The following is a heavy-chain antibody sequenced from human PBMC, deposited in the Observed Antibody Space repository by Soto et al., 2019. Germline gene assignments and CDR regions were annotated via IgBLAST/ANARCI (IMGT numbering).Heavy chain of an antibody. CDR3: ARVGGSYPDYYYGMDV. D-gene: IGHD1-26*01. CDR2: INPSGGST. CDR1: GYTFTSYY. J-gene: IGHJ6*02. Sequence: GASVKVSCKAPGYTFTSYYMHWVRQAPGQGLEWMGIINPSGGSTSYAQKFQGRVTMTRDTSTSTVYMELSSLRSEDTAVYYCARVGGSYPDYYYGMDVWGQGTTVTVSS. V-gene: IGHV1-46*01.